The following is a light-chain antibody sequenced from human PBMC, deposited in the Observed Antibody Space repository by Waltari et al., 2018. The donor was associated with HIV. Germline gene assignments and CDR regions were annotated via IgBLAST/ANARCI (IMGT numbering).Light chain of an antibody. CDR3: YSYAGSLL. V-gene: IGLV2-11*01. CDR1: SSDVGGYNY. Sequence: QSALTQPRSVSGSPGQSVTISCPGRSSDVGGYNYVSWYQQHPTKAPKLIIYDVSERPSGVPDRFSGSKSGNRASLTISGLQAEDEADYYCYSYAGSLLFGGGTKLTVL. J-gene: IGLJ2*01. CDR2: DVS.